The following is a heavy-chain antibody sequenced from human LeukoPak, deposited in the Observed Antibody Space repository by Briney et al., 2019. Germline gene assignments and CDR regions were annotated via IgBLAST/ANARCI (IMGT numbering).Heavy chain of an antibody. D-gene: IGHD2-2*01. CDR3: ASAKRRYCSSTSCSRVFAFDI. V-gene: IGHV4-39*01. CDR1: GGSISSSSYY. J-gene: IGHJ3*02. Sequence: SETLSLTCTVSGGSISSSSYYWGWIRQPPGKGLEWIGSIYYSGSTYYNPSLKSRVTISVDTSKNQFSLKLSSVTAADTAVYYCASAKRRYCSSTSCSRVFAFDIWGQGTMVTVSS. CDR2: IYYSGST.